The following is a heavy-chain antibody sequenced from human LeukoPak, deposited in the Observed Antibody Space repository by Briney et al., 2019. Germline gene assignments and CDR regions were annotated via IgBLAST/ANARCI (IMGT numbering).Heavy chain of an antibody. Sequence: ASVKVSCKASGYTFTGYYMHWVRQAPGQGLEWMGWINTNTGNPTYAQGFTGRFVFSLDTSVSTAYLQISSLKAEDTAVYYCARNNRRTIFGVVSLGKEFDPWGQGTLVTVSS. J-gene: IGHJ5*02. D-gene: IGHD3-3*01. CDR2: INTNTGNP. CDR3: ARNNRRTIFGVVSLGKEFDP. V-gene: IGHV7-4-1*02. CDR1: GYTFTGYY.